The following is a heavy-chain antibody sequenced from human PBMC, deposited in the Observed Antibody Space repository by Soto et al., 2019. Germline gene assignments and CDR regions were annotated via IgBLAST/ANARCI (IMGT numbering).Heavy chain of an antibody. V-gene: IGHV3-74*01. CDR2: INTAGSII. CDR1: GLIFSNYK. J-gene: IGHJ4*02. Sequence: VRLVESGGGLVQPGGSLRLSCAASGLIFSNYKMPWVRQAPGKGLVWVSRINTAGSIIDYADSVKGRFTVSRDNAKNTLYLQMNSLRADDTAVYYCARDTDGLHYWGQGTLVTVSS. CDR3: ARDTDGLHY.